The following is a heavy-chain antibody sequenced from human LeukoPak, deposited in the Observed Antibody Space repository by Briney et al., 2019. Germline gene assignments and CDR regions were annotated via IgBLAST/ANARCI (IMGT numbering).Heavy chain of an antibody. J-gene: IGHJ4*02. Sequence: SETLSLTCTVSGGSINNFYWSWIRQPPGKGLEWIGCIYYSGSTNYNPSPKSRVTISGDTSKNQFSLKLSSVTAADTAVYYCARGGGYYDSNNYYQGYFEYWGQGTLVTVSS. CDR3: ARGGGYYDSNNYYQGYFEY. D-gene: IGHD3-22*01. V-gene: IGHV4-59*01. CDR2: IYYSGST. CDR1: GGSINNFY.